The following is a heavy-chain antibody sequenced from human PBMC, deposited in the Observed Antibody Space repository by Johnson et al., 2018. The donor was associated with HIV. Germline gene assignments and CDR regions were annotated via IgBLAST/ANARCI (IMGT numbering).Heavy chain of an antibody. CDR2: ISGSGGST. D-gene: IGHD2-8*01. CDR3: ARGMYGDAFDI. J-gene: IGHJ3*02. Sequence: VQLVESGGGLVQPGGSLRLSCAASGFTFTYYAMSWVRQAPGKGLEWVSGISGSGGSTYYADSVKGRFTISRDNSKNTLFLQMNSLRAEDTAVYYCARGMYGDAFDIWGQGTMVTVSS. CDR1: GFTFTYYA. V-gene: IGHV3-23*04.